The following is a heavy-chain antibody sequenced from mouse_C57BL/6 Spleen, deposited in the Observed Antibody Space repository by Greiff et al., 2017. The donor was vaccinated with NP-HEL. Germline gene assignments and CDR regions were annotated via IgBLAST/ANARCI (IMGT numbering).Heavy chain of an antibody. CDR3: STITPDFDY. Sequence: EVKLVESGGGLVKPGGSLKLSCAASGFTFSDYGMHWVRQAPAKGLEWVAYISSGSSTIYYADTVNGRFTISRDNAKNTLFLQMTSLRSEDTAMYYCSTITPDFDYWGQGTTLTVSS. CDR2: ISSGSSTI. J-gene: IGHJ2*01. CDR1: GFTFSDYG. V-gene: IGHV5-17*01. D-gene: IGHD1-1*01.